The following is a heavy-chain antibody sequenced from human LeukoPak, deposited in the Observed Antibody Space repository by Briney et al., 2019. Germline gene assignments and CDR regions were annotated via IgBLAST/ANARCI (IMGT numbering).Heavy chain of an antibody. D-gene: IGHD3-3*01. CDR3: ARAGYTGYYDFWSGYLFDY. CDR1: GYTFTGYY. CDR2: INPNSGGT. Sequence: ASVKVSCKASGYTFTGYYMHWVRQAPGQGLEWMGWINPNSGGTNYAQKFQGRVTMTRDTSISTAYMELSRLRSDDTAVYYCARAGYTGYYDFWSGYLFDYWGQGTLVTVSS. V-gene: IGHV1-2*02. J-gene: IGHJ4*02.